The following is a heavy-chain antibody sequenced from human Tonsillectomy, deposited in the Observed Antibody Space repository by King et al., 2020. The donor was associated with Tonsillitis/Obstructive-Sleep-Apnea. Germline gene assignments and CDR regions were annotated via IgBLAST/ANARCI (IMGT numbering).Heavy chain of an antibody. V-gene: IGHV3-43*01. CDR1: GFTLDDYS. J-gene: IGHJ6*03. Sequence: VQLVESGGVVVQPGGSLRLSCASSGFTLDDYSMNWVRQAPGKGLEWVSLISGGGGTIDYADFVKGRFTISRDNSNNSLYLQMNRLRTEDTALYYCAKGRTFYHYYMDVWGKGTTVTVSS. CDR3: AKGRTFYHYYMDV. CDR2: ISGGGGTI. D-gene: IGHD3-16*01.